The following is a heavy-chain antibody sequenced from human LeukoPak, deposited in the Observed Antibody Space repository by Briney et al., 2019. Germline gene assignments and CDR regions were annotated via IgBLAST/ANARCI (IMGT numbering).Heavy chain of an antibody. CDR2: INTNTGNP. CDR3: ARGAAYPKASWFDP. J-gene: IGHJ5*02. D-gene: IGHD6-25*01. Sequence: ASVKVSCKASGYTFTSYGISWVRQAPGQGLEWMGWINTNTGNPTYAQGFTGRFVFSLDTSVSTAYLQISSLKAEDTAVYYCARGAAYPKASWFDPWGQGTLVTVSS. CDR1: GYTFTSYG. V-gene: IGHV7-4-1*02.